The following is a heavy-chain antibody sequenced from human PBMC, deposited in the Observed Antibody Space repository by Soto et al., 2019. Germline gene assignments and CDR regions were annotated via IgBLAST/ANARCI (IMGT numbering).Heavy chain of an antibody. CDR2: INHSGST. V-gene: IGHV4-34*01. CDR3: ARGNEQRVPSNY. J-gene: IGHJ4*02. D-gene: IGHD6-25*01. CDR1: GGSFSGYY. Sequence: QVQLQQWGAGLLKPSETLSLTCAVYGGSFSGYYWSWIRQPPGKGLEWIGEINHSGSTNYNPSLKSRVTISVDTSKNQFSLKLSSVTAADTAVYYCARGNEQRVPSNYWGQGTLVTVSS.